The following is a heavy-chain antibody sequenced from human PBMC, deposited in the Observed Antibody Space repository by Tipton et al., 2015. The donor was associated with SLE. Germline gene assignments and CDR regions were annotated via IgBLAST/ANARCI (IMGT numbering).Heavy chain of an antibody. D-gene: IGHD2-15*01. J-gene: IGHJ4*02. CDR2: LNEDGRTT. Sequence: SLRLSCAASGFTFSRYWMHWVRQVPGKGLVWVSRLNEDGRTTTYADSVKGRFIISRDNAKNTLYLQMNSLRAEDTAVYYCAGWVGYCSGGSCFYWGQGTLVTVSS. V-gene: IGHV3-74*01. CDR1: GFTFSRYW. CDR3: AGWVGYCSGGSCFY.